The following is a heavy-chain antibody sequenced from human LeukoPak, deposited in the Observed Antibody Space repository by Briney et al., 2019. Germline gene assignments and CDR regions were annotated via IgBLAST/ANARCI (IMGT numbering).Heavy chain of an antibody. D-gene: IGHD3-10*01. V-gene: IGHV1-69*04. Sequence: GASVKVSCKASGGTFSSYAISWVRQAPGQGLEWMGRIIPILGIANYAQKFQGRVTITADKSTSTAYIELSSLRSEDTAVYYCARLYYYGSGSYPFDYWGQGTLVTVSS. CDR2: IIPILGIA. CDR1: GGTFSSYA. J-gene: IGHJ4*02. CDR3: ARLYYYGSGSYPFDY.